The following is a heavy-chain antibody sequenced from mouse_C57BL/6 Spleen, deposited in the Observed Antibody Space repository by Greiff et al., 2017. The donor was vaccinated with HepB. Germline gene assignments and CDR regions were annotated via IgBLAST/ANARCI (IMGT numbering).Heavy chain of an antibody. CDR2: INYDGSST. Sequence: EVKLVESEGGLVQPGSSMKLSCTASGFTFSDYYMAWVRQVPEKGLEWVANINYDGSSTYYLDSLKSRFIISRDNAKNILYLQMSSLKSEDTATYYCAREDSNYGGYFDYWGQGTTLAVSS. CDR1: GFTFSDYY. CDR3: AREDSNYGGYFDY. J-gene: IGHJ2*01. D-gene: IGHD2-5*01. V-gene: IGHV5-16*01.